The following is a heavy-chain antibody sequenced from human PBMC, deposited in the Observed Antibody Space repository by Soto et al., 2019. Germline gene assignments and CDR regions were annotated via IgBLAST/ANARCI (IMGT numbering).Heavy chain of an antibody. Sequence: EVQLVESGGGLVKPGGSLRLSCAASGFTFSSYSMNWVRQAPGKGLEWVSSISSSSSYIYYADSVKGRFTISRDNAKKSLYLQMNSLRAEDTAVYYCARDGYYYDSSGYSDYWGQGTLVTVSS. J-gene: IGHJ4*02. CDR2: ISSSSSYI. V-gene: IGHV3-21*01. D-gene: IGHD3-22*01. CDR3: ARDGYYYDSSGYSDY. CDR1: GFTFSSYS.